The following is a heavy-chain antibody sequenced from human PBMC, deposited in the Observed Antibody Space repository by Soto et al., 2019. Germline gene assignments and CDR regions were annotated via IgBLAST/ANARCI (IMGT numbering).Heavy chain of an antibody. Sequence: QITLKESGPTLVKPTQTLTLTCTFSGFSLSTSGMGVGWIRQPPGKALDWLALIYWDDDKRYSPSLRSRLTITKDTYKNQVVLTMTNMXPVDTXTYYXAHRQRRVXXXGXXWYFDXWGRGTLVTVSS. V-gene: IGHV2-5*02. D-gene: IGHD3-22*01. J-gene: IGHJ2*01. CDR3: AHRQRRVXXXGXXWYFDX. CDR1: GFSLSTSGMG. CDR2: IYWDDDK.